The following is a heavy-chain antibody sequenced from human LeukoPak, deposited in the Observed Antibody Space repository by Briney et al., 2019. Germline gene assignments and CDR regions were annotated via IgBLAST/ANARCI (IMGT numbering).Heavy chain of an antibody. CDR1: GFTFSSYA. CDR2: ISGSGGST. D-gene: IGHD3-10*02. J-gene: IGHJ6*02. V-gene: IGHV3-23*01. CDR3: AKGEGAISSAGGGMDV. Sequence: GGSLRLSGAASGFTFSSYAMSWVRQAPGKGLEWVSAISGSGGSTYYADSVKGRFTISRDNSKNTLYLQMNSLRAEDTAVYYCAKGEGAISSAGGGMDVWGQGTTVTVSS.